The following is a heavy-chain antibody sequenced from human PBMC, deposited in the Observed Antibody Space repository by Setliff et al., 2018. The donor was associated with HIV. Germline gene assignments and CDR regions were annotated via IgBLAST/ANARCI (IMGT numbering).Heavy chain of an antibody. Sequence: SETLSLTCTVSGGSISTYYWNWIRQPPGKGLEWIGYIYYRGSTYYNPSLESRVTISLDTSKNQFSLRLTSVTAADTAVYYCARERVDSRLWGYLDYWGQGRLVTVSS. D-gene: IGHD3-22*01. J-gene: IGHJ4*02. V-gene: IGHV4-59*12. CDR1: GGSISTYY. CDR2: IYYRGST. CDR3: ARERVDSRLWGYLDY.